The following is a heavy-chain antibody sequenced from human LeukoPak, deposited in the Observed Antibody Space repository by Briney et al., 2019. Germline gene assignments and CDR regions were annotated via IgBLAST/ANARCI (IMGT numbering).Heavy chain of an antibody. CDR2: ISGSGGST. V-gene: IGHV3-23*01. D-gene: IGHD4-17*01. CDR1: GFTFSSYA. J-gene: IGHJ5*02. Sequence: PGGSLRLSCAASGFTFSSYAMSWVRQAPGKGLEWVSAISGSGGSTYYADSVKGRFTISRDNSKNTLYLQMNSLRAEDTAVYYCAKVGLLGYGVKSHWFDPRGQGTLVTVSS. CDR3: AKVGLLGYGVKSHWFDP.